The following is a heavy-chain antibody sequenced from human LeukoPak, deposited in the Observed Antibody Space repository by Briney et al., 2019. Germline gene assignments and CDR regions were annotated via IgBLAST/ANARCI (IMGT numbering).Heavy chain of an antibody. V-gene: IGHV4-59*11. J-gene: IGHJ4*02. Sequence: SETLSLTCTVSGGSIKSHFWSWVRQPPGKRLEWIGYIFHSGSTNYNPSLKSRVTISVDTSKNQFSLKLSSVTAADTAVYYCARARIMITFGGVIVAPYYFDYWGQGTLVTVSS. D-gene: IGHD3-16*02. CDR3: ARARIMITFGGVIVAPYYFDY. CDR1: GGSIKSHF. CDR2: IFHSGST.